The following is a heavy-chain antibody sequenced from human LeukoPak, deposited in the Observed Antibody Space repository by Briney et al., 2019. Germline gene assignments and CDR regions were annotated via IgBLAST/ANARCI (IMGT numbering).Heavy chain of an antibody. D-gene: IGHD2-2*01. CDR3: ARYQLRYYFDY. V-gene: IGHV4-34*01. Sequence: GSLRLSCAASGFTFSDYYMSWIRQPPGKGLEWIGEINHSGSTNYNPSLKGRVTISVDTSKNQFSLKLSSVTAADTAVYCCARYQLRYYFDYWGQGTLVTVSS. J-gene: IGHJ4*02. CDR1: GFTFSDYY. CDR2: INHSGST.